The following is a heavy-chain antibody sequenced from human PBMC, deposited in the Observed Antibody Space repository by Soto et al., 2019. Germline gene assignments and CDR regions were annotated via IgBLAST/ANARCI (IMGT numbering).Heavy chain of an antibody. Sequence: SETLSLTCTVSGGSISSGGYYWSWIRQHPGKGLEWIGYIYYSGSTYYNPSLKSRVTISVDTSKNQFSLKLSSVTAADTAVYYCAREEGREYSYGPVGEFDPWGQGTLVTVSS. V-gene: IGHV4-31*03. CDR1: GGSISSGGYY. CDR3: AREEGREYSYGPVGEFDP. D-gene: IGHD5-18*01. CDR2: IYYSGST. J-gene: IGHJ5*02.